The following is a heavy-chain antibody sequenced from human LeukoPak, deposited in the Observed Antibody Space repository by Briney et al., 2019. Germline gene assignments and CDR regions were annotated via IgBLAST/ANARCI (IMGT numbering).Heavy chain of an antibody. CDR1: GGSISSYY. J-gene: IGHJ5*02. CDR2: IYYSGST. D-gene: IGHD3-3*01. Sequence: SETLSLTCTVSGGSISSYYWSWIRQPPGKGLEWIGYIYYSGSTNYNPSLKSRVTILVDTSKNQFSLKLTSVTAADTAVYYCARHEGGGGVLRFDPWGQGTLVTVSS. CDR3: ARHEGGGGVLRFDP. V-gene: IGHV4-59*08.